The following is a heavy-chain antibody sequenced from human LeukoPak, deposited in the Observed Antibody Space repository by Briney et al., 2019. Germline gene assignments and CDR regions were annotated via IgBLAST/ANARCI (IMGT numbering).Heavy chain of an antibody. J-gene: IGHJ4*02. Sequence: SETLSLTCTVSGGSISSYYWSWVRQPPGKGLEWIGEIYHSGSTNYNPSLKSRVTISVDKSKNQFSLKLSSVTAADTAVYYCARGYGDSDYWGQGTLVTVSS. CDR3: ARGYGDSDY. CDR1: GGSISSYY. CDR2: IYHSGST. V-gene: IGHV4-59*12. D-gene: IGHD4-17*01.